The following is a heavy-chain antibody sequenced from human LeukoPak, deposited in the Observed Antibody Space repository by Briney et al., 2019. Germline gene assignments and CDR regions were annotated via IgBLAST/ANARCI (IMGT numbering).Heavy chain of an antibody. CDR2: ISGGGDNA. J-gene: IGHJ4*02. CDR1: GFTFGTYA. Sequence: GGSLRLSCAASGFTFGTYAMSWVRQAPGKGLEWVSTISGGGDNAYYADSVKGRFTISRDNSKNTLYVQMNSPRADDTAVYYCARMGSAVFDQWGQGTLVTVSS. CDR3: ARMGSAVFDQ. V-gene: IGHV3-23*01. D-gene: IGHD1-26*01.